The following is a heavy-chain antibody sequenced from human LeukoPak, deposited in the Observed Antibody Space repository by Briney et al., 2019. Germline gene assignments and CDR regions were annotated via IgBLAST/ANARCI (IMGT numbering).Heavy chain of an antibody. CDR3: AELGITMIGGV. J-gene: IGHJ6*04. Sequence: GGSLRLSCSASGFTFRTYGMHWVRQAPGKGLEWVAFVRYDGGNKYYAVSVKGRFTISRDNSKNRLYLQMNSLRVEDTAVYYCAELGITMIGGVWGKGTTVTISS. V-gene: IGHV3-30*02. CDR1: GFTFRTYG. CDR2: VRYDGGNK. D-gene: IGHD3-10*02.